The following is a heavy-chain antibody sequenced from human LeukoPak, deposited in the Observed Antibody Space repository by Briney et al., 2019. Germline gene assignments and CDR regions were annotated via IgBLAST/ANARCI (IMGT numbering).Heavy chain of an antibody. CDR3: ARGGGITIFGVVIHYYMDV. J-gene: IGHJ6*03. Sequence: PSETLSLTCAVYGGSFSGYYWSWIRQPPGKGLEWIGEINHSGSTNYNPSLKSRVTISVDTSKNQFSLKLSSVTVADTAVYYCARGGGITIFGVVIHYYMDVWGKGTTVTVSS. CDR2: INHSGST. D-gene: IGHD3-3*01. V-gene: IGHV4-34*01. CDR1: GGSFSGYY.